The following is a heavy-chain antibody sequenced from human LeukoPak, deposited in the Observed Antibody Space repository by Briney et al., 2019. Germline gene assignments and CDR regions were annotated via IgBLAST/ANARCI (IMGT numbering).Heavy chain of an antibody. CDR1: GYTFTGYY. Sequence: ASVKVSSKASGYTFTGYYMHWVRQAPGQGLEWMGWINPNSGGTNYAQKFQGRVTMTRDTSISTAYMELSRLRSDDTAVYYCASFHIVLRFLEWLPRDAFDIWGQGTMVTVSS. CDR3: ASFHIVLRFLEWLPRDAFDI. CDR2: INPNSGGT. D-gene: IGHD3-3*01. V-gene: IGHV1-2*02. J-gene: IGHJ3*02.